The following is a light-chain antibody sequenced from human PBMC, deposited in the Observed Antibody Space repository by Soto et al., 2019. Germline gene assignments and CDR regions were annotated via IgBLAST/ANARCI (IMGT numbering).Light chain of an antibody. Sequence: DIQMTQSPSILSASVGDRVTITCRASQSISSWLAWYQQKPGNAPKLLIYKASSLQSGVPSRFSGSGSGTEFTLTISSLQPDDFPTYYCQQYNSYPYTFGQGTKLEIK. CDR1: QSISSW. J-gene: IGKJ2*01. V-gene: IGKV1-5*03. CDR2: KAS. CDR3: QQYNSYPYT.